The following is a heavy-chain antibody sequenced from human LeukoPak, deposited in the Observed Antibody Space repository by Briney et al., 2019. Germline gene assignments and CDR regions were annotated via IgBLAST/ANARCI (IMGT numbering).Heavy chain of an antibody. D-gene: IGHD6-19*01. CDR2: IRYVGINK. J-gene: IGHJ4*02. CDR1: GFTFSSYS. V-gene: IGHV3-30*02. CDR3: AKGVRGSGWYSRLDYFDY. Sequence: GGSLRLSCAASGFTFSSYSMNWVRPAPGKGLEWVSFIRYVGINKYYADSVKGRFTISRDNSKNTLYLQMNSLRAEDTAVYYCAKGVRGSGWYSRLDYFDYWGQGTLVTVSS.